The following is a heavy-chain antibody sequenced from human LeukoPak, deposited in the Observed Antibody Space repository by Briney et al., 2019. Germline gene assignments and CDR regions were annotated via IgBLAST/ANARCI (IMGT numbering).Heavy chain of an antibody. CDR3: ARDGDYDILTGYYLSPLFDY. V-gene: IGHV1-18*01. CDR1: GYTFTSYG. Sequence: GASVKVSCKASGYTFTSYGISWVRQAPGQGLEWMGWISAYNGNTNYAQKLQGRVTMTTDTPTSTAYMELRSLRSDDTAVYYCARDGDYDILTGYYLSPLFDYWGQGTLVTVSS. CDR2: ISAYNGNT. D-gene: IGHD3-9*01. J-gene: IGHJ4*02.